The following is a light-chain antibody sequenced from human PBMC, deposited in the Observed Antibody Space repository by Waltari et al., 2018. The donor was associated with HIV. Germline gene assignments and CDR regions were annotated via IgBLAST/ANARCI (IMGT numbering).Light chain of an antibody. Sequence: SYVLTQPPSVSVAPGQTARITCGGDNIGRKSGHWYHQRPGQAPVLVVYDDSDRPSGIPERFSGSNSGNTATLTISRVEGGDEADYYCQVWDTSSDHPYVVFGGGTKLTVL. V-gene: IGLV3-21*02. CDR3: QVWDTSSDHPYVV. J-gene: IGLJ2*01. CDR2: DDS. CDR1: NIGRKS.